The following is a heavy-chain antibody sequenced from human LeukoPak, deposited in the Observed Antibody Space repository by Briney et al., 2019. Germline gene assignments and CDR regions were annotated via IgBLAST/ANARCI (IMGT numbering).Heavy chain of an antibody. CDR2: ISSSSSYI. CDR3: AREVGYYDILTGKIDY. V-gene: IGHV3-21*01. Sequence: PGGSLRLSCAASGFTFSSYSMNWVRQAPGKGLEWVSSISSSSSYICYADSVKGRFTISRDNAKNSLYLQMNSLRAEDTAVYYCAREVGYYDILTGKIDYWGQGTLVTVSS. CDR1: GFTFSSYS. D-gene: IGHD3-9*01. J-gene: IGHJ4*02.